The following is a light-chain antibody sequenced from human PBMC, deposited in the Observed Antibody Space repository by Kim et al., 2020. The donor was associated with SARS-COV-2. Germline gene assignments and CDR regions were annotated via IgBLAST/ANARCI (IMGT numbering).Light chain of an antibody. CDR1: QDIRND. V-gene: IGKV1-17*01. CDR2: TAS. Sequence: ASVGDRVTITCRASQDIRNDLGWYQQKPEKAPERLIYTASNLQSGVPSRFSGSGSGTEFTLTISRLQPEDFATYFCLQHNSYPYTFGQGTKLEI. J-gene: IGKJ2*01. CDR3: LQHNSYPYT.